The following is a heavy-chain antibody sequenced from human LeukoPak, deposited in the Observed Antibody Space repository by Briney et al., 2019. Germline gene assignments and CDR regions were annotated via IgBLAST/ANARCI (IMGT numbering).Heavy chain of an antibody. CDR3: ARGRPHGNDY. CDR1: GFTFSTYS. CDR2: ISDSGAM. D-gene: IGHD4-23*01. Sequence: PGGSLRLSCAASGFTFSTYSMKWVRQAPGKGLEWVSYISDSGAMYYADSVKGRFSISRDNAKNTLYLQMNSLRVEDTAVYYCARGRPHGNDYWGQGTLVTVSS. V-gene: IGHV3-48*04. J-gene: IGHJ4*02.